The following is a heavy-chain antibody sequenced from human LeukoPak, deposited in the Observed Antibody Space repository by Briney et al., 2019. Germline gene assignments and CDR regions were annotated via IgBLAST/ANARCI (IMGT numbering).Heavy chain of an antibody. J-gene: IGHJ4*02. CDR2: IGTAGDT. Sequence: GGSLRVSCAASGFAFSDYDMHWARQATGKGLEWVSAIGTAGDTYYTGSVKGRFTISRENAKNSLYLQMNSLRAGDTAVYYCARVAKERVGGVYYFDYWGQGTLVTVSS. CDR3: ARVAKERVGGVYYFDY. D-gene: IGHD1-1*01. CDR1: GFAFSDYD. V-gene: IGHV3-13*01.